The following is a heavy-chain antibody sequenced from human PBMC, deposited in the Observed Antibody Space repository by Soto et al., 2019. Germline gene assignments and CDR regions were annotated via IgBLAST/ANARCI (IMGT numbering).Heavy chain of an antibody. CDR3: AREASDSSSSGPTGGMDV. Sequence: QVQLVQSGAEVKKPGASVKVSCKASGYTFTSYGISWVRQAPGQGLEWMGWISAYNGNTNYAQKLQGRVTMTTDTATSTAYMELRSLRSDDTAVYYCAREASDSSSSGPTGGMDVWGQGTTVTVSS. J-gene: IGHJ6*02. D-gene: IGHD6-13*01. CDR1: GYTFTSYG. V-gene: IGHV1-18*01. CDR2: ISAYNGNT.